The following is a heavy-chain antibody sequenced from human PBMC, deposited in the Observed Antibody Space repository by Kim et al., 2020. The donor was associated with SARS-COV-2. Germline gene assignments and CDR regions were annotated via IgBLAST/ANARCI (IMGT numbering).Heavy chain of an antibody. CDR3: ARYCSNSMCSAYFDH. J-gene: IGHJ4*02. V-gene: IGHV1-2*02. Sequence: AQKFQGRVTMTRDTSITTAYMELSSLRSDDPAVYYCARYCSNSMCSAYFDHWGQGTPVTVSS. D-gene: IGHD2-2*01.